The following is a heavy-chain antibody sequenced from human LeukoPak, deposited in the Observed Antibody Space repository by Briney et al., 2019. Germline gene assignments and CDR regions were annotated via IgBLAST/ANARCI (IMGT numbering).Heavy chain of an antibody. CDR2: ENQDGSEI. Sequence: GGSLRLSCAASGFTFSDYYMSWVRQAPGKGLEWVANENQDGSEIYYVDSVKGRFIMSRDNTKNSFYLQMSSLRVEDTAVYYCARGRDVDSWGQGTLVTVSS. CDR3: ARGRDVDS. J-gene: IGHJ5*01. CDR1: GFTFSDYY. V-gene: IGHV3-7*03.